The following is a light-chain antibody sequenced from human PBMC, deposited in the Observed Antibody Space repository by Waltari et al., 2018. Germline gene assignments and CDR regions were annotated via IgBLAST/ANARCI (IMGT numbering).Light chain of an antibody. CDR2: EVS. CDR3: SSYAGSNNWV. V-gene: IGLV2-8*01. CDR1: SSDVGGYNY. Sequence: QSALTQPPSASGSPGQSVTISCTGTSSDVGGYNYVSWYQQHPGKAPTLRIFEVSKRPSGVPDRFSGSKSGNTASLTVSGLQADDEAHYYCSSYAGSNNWVFGGGTKLTVL. J-gene: IGLJ3*02.